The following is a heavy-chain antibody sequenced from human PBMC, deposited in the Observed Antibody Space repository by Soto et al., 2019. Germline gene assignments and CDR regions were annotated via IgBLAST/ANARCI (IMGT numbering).Heavy chain of an antibody. V-gene: IGHV3-30-3*01. CDR2: ISYDGSNK. CDR3: ARAPYYDSSGHFDY. D-gene: IGHD3-3*01. J-gene: IGHJ4*02. Sequence: PGGSLRLSCAASGFTFSSYAMHWVRQAPGKGLEWVAVISYDGSNKYYADSVKGRFTISRDNSKNTLYLQMNSLRAEDTAVYYCARAPYYDSSGHFDYWGQGTLVTSPQ. CDR1: GFTFSSYA.